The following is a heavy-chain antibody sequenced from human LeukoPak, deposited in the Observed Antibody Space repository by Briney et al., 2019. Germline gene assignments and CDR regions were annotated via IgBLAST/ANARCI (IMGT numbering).Heavy chain of an antibody. V-gene: IGHV3-15*01. D-gene: IGHD2-21*02. CDR1: GFYFGNAW. CDR2: IKSNPDGATT. Sequence: GGSLRLSCAASGFYFGNAWMDWVRQAPGKGLEWVGGIKSNPDGATTDYAAHLRGRFTVSTDNSKNTLYLQMNSLKIQDTAVFDCITVFDSVTYWGPGALVTISS. J-gene: IGHJ4*01. CDR3: ITVFDSVTY.